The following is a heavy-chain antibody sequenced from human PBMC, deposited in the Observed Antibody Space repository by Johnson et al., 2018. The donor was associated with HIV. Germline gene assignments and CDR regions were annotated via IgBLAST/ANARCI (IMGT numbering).Heavy chain of an antibody. CDR2: ISYDGSNK. CDR3: ARDGAGTGEGLDAFDI. D-gene: IGHD7-27*01. J-gene: IGHJ3*02. Sequence: VQLVESGGGLVQPGRSLRLSCAASGFTFSSYAMHWVRQAPGKGLEWVAVISYDGSNKYYADSVKGRFTISRDNSKNTLYLQMNSLRAEDTAVYYCARDGAGTGEGLDAFDIWGQGSMVTVSS. V-gene: IGHV3-30*04. CDR1: GFTFSSYA.